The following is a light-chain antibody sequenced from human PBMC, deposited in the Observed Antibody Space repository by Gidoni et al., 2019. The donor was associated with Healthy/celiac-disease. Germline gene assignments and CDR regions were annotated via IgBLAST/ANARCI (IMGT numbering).Light chain of an antibody. V-gene: IGLV2-14*03. CDR2: DVS. J-gene: IGLJ1*01. CDR1: SSDVGGYNY. Sequence: QSALTPPASVSGSPGQSITIFCTGTSSDVGGYNYVSWYQQHPGKAPKLMIYDVSNRPSGVSNRFSGSKAGNTASLTISGLQAEDEADYYCSSYTSSSTLVFGTGNKVTVL. CDR3: SSYTSSSTLV.